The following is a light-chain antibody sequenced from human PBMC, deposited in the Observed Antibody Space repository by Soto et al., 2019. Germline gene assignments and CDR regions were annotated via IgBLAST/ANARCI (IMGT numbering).Light chain of an antibody. CDR3: CSYEYTDTWV. J-gene: IGLJ3*02. CDR1: NSDVSGYNY. Sequence: QSALTRPRSVSGSPGQSVTISCTGTNSDVSGYNYVSWYQQYPGKAPKLMISGVSERPSGGPDRFSGSKSGNTASLTISGLQAEDEADYYCCSYEYTDTWVFGGGTKLTVL. CDR2: GVS. V-gene: IGLV2-11*01.